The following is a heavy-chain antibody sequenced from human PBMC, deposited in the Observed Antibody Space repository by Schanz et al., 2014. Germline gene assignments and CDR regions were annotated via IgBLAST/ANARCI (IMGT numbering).Heavy chain of an antibody. J-gene: IGHJ5*02. D-gene: IGHD5-18*01. CDR2: IYHSGST. CDR1: GGSISSSNW. CDR3: ARRSVSPSGNSYGYVVAWFDP. Sequence: QVQLQESGPGLVKPSGTLSLTCAVSGGSISSSNWWSWVRQPPGKGLEWIGEIYHSGSTNNKPSLKSRATIPPDQSKNQFSQKLRSVTAADTAVYYCARRSVSPSGNSYGYVVAWFDPWGQGTLVTVSS. V-gene: IGHV4-4*02.